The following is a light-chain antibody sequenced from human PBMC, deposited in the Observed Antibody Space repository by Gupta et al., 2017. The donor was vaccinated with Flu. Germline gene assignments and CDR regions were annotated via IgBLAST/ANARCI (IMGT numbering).Light chain of an antibody. CDR3: QQRSNWPIT. V-gene: IGKV3-11*01. Sequence: IVLPQSPSTLSLSPGQRATLSCSDSPSVSSYLAWYQQKPGQAPRLLIYDASNRATGIPARFSGSGSGTDFTLTISSLEPEDFAVYYCQQRSNWPITFGEGTKVEIK. CDR2: DAS. CDR1: PSVSSY. J-gene: IGKJ4*01.